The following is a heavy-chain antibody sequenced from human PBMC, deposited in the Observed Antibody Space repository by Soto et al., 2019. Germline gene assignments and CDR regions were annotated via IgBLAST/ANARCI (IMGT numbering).Heavy chain of an antibody. CDR1: GYTFTSYD. CDR3: ARGPADHYYYYYYMDV. D-gene: IGHD2-2*01. V-gene: IGHV1-8*01. Sequence: ASVKVSCKASGYTFTSYDINWVRQATGQGLEWMGWMNPNSGNTGYAQKFQGRVTMTRNTSISTAYMELSSLRSEDTAVYYCARGPADHYYYYYYMDVWGKGTTVTVPS. J-gene: IGHJ6*03. CDR2: MNPNSGNT.